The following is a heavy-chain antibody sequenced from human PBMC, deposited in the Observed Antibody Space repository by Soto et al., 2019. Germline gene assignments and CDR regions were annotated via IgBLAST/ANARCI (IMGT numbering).Heavy chain of an antibody. Sequence: GGSLRLSCAASGFTFNTYGMHWVRQAPGKGLEWVAVISNDGSNKNYAASLKGRFAISRDNSKNALYLQMNSLRAEDTAVYYCAKDLSAGAGLYYYYMDVWGKGTTVTVSS. D-gene: IGHD3-10*01. CDR3: AKDLSAGAGLYYYYMDV. CDR2: ISNDGSNK. V-gene: IGHV3-30*18. J-gene: IGHJ6*03. CDR1: GFTFNTYG.